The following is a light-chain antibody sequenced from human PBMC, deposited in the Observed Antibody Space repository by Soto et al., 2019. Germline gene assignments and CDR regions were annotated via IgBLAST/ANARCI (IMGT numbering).Light chain of an antibody. CDR3: LQDYDSPFT. Sequence: AIQMTQSPSSLSASVGDRVTITCRASQGIKNDLAWYQQKPGKAPKLLIYGASTLHSGAPSRFSGSGSGTDFTFTISSLQPEDFATYYCLQDYDSPFTFGPGTKVEVK. CDR1: QGIKND. CDR2: GAS. J-gene: IGKJ3*01. V-gene: IGKV1-6*01.